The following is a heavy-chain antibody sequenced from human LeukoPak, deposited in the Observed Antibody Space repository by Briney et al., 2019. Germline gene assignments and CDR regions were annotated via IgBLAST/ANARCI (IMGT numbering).Heavy chain of an antibody. J-gene: IGHJ4*02. CDR2: ISYDGSNK. D-gene: IGHD3-10*01. V-gene: IGHV3-30*18. CDR1: GFTFSSYG. CDR3: AKADRGWGVITKD. Sequence: GGSLRLSCAASGFTFSSYGMHWVRQAPGKGLEWVAVISYDGSNKGYADSVKGRFTLSRDNSKNTLYLHMNSLRAEDTAVYYCAKADRGWGVITKDWGQGTLVTVSS.